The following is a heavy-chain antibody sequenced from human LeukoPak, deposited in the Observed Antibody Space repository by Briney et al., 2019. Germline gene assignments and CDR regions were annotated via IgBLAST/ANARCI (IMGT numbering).Heavy chain of an antibody. CDR1: GGSISSSSYY. CDR3: ARGGRRDYGEDEPEFDY. V-gene: IGHV4-39*01. D-gene: IGHD3-16*01. CDR2: IYYSGST. Sequence: SETLSLTCTVSGGSISSSSYYWGWIRQPPGKGLEWIGSIYYSGSTYYNPSLKSRVTISVDTSKNQFSLKLSSVTAADTAVYYCARGGRRDYGEDEPEFDYWGQGTLVTVSS. J-gene: IGHJ4*02.